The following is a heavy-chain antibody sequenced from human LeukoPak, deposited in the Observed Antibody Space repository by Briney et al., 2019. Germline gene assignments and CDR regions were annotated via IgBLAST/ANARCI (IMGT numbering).Heavy chain of an antibody. CDR2: ISSSSSYI. CDR3: ARGLNNFDY. Sequence: GGTLRLSCAASGFTFSRCSMNWVRQAPGKGLEGVSSISSSSSYIYYADSVKGRFTISRDNAKNSLYLQMNSLRAEDTAVYYCARGLNNFDYWGQGTLVTVSS. V-gene: IGHV3-21*01. CDR1: GFTFSRCS. J-gene: IGHJ4*02. D-gene: IGHD1/OR15-1a*01.